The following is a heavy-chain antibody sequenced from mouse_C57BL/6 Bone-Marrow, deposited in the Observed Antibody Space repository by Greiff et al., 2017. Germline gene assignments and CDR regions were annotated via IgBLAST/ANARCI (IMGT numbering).Heavy chain of an antibody. CDR2: IDPSDSYT. J-gene: IGHJ2*01. D-gene: IGHD1-1*01. CDR3: AREGAWTTVVFDY. Sequence: QVQLQQPGAELVKPGASVKLSCKASGYTFTSYWMQWVKQRPGQGLEWIGEIDPSDSYTNYNQKFKGKATLTVDTSSSTAYMQLSSLTSEDSAVYYWAREGAWTTVVFDYWGQGTTLTGSS. CDR1: GYTFTSYW. V-gene: IGHV1-50*01.